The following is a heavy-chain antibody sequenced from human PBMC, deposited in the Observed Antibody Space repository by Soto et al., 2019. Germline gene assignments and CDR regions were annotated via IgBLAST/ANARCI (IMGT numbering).Heavy chain of an antibody. CDR1: GYTLTELS. CDR3: ATPAPGILRYFDWLDY. V-gene: IGHV1-24*01. CDR2: FDPEDGET. Sequence: ASVKVSCKVSGYTLTELSMHWLRQAPGKGLEWMGGFDPEDGETIYAQKFQGRVTMTEDTSTDTAYMELSSLRSEDTAVYYCATPAPGILRYFDWLDYWGQGTLVTVSS. J-gene: IGHJ4*02. D-gene: IGHD3-9*01.